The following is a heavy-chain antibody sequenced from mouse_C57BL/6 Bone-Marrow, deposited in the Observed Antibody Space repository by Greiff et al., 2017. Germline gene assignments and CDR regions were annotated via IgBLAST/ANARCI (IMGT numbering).Heavy chain of an antibody. Sequence: VQLQQPGPELVKPGASVKLSCKASGYTFTSYGIHWVKQRPGQGLEWIGWIHPSDGSTNYNEKFKGKATLTVDTSSSTAYMELRSLTSEDSAVYFCARDDGSSYGCWDVEGSGTGITVT. J-gene: IGHJ1*03. CDR3: ARDDGSSYGCWDVEG. CDR2: IHPSDGST. V-gene: IGHV1-85*01. CDR1: GYTFTSYG. D-gene: IGHD1-1*01.